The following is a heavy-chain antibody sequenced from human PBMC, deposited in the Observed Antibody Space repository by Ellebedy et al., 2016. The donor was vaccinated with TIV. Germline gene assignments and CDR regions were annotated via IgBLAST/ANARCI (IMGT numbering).Heavy chain of an antibody. J-gene: IGHJ6*02. Sequence: ASVKVSCXASGHTFTSYGIHWVRQAPGQRLEWMGWINTGNGNTKYSQKFQRRVTINTDTSASTASMELSSLMSEDTAVYYCATREWQDPMDVWGQGTTVTVSS. D-gene: IGHD3-3*01. V-gene: IGHV1-3*04. CDR2: INTGNGNT. CDR1: GHTFTSYG. CDR3: ATREWQDPMDV.